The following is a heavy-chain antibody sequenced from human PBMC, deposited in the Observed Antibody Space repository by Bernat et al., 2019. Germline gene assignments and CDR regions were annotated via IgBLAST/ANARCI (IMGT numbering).Heavy chain of an antibody. Sequence: EVQLVQSGGGLVQPGGSLRLSCAASGFTFSSSAMNWVRQAPGKGLEWLSVIDGRSSTIYYADSVKGRFTISRDNSKNALYLQMNSLRAEDTGFYFCESHSSSHAGSEYWGQGTLVTVSS. CDR2: IDGRSSTI. J-gene: IGHJ4*02. CDR1: GFTFSSSA. V-gene: IGHV3-48*01. D-gene: IGHD1-26*01. CDR3: ESHSSSHAGSEY.